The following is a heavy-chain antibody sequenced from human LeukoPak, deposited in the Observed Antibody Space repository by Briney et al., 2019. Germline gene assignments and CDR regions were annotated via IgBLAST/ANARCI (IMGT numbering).Heavy chain of an antibody. J-gene: IGHJ3*02. D-gene: IGHD3-10*01. Sequence: GGSLRLSCAASGFTFSDYYMSWIRQAPGKGLEWVSYISSSGSTIYYADSVKGRFTISRDNAKNSLYLQMNSLRAEDTAVYYCARDSGYQRHDAFDIWGQGTMVTVSS. CDR3: ARDSGYQRHDAFDI. CDR1: GFTFSDYY. V-gene: IGHV3-11*04. CDR2: ISSSGSTI.